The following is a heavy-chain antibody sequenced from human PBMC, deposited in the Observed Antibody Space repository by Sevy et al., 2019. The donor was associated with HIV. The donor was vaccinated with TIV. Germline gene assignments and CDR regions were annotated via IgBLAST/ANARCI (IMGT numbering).Heavy chain of an antibody. J-gene: IGHJ3*02. CDR2: ISVTSART. Sequence: GGSLRLSCVGSVFTFSNYGMTWVRQAPGKGLEWVSSISVTSARTYYADSVRGRFTVSRDNSENTLYLQMNSLRAEDTAVYYCAKDPNDYCHSFDIWGQGTLVTVSS. D-gene: IGHD1-1*01. CDR3: AKDPNDYCHSFDI. CDR1: VFTFSNYG. V-gene: IGHV3-23*01.